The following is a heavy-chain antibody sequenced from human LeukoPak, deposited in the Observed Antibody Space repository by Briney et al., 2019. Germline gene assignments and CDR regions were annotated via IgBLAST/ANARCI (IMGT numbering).Heavy chain of an antibody. V-gene: IGHV1-24*01. D-gene: IGHD3-10*01. CDR3: TTGRGHISVDYPDDVFEI. CDR2: FDPENVEI. Sequence: GASVKVSCKVSGHPLSELSIHWMRQVPGKALEWVGGFDPENVEIVYAQKFQGRGTMTEDTSTDTAYLELSSLRPDDTAMYYCTTGRGHISVDYPDDVFEIWGRGTMVTVSS. J-gene: IGHJ3*02. CDR1: GHPLSELS.